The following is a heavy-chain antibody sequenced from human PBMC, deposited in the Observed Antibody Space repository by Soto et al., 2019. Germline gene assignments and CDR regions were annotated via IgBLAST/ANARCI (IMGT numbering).Heavy chain of an antibody. CDR2: IIPILGIA. D-gene: IGHD3-10*01. CDR1: GGTFSSYT. J-gene: IGHJ6*03. Sequence: QVQLVQSGAEVKKPGSSVKVSCKASGGTFSSYTISWVRQAPGQGLEWMGRIIPILGIANYAQKFQGRVTITADKSTSTAYMELSSLRSEDTAVYYCARESSWFGEVPSKTYYMDVWGKGTTVTVS. CDR3: ARESSWFGEVPSKTYYMDV. V-gene: IGHV1-69*08.